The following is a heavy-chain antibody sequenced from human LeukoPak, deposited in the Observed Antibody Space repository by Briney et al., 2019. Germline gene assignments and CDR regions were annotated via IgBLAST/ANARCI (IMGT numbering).Heavy chain of an antibody. CDR1: GFTFSSCW. CDR2: IKQDGTEK. Sequence: GGSLRLSCAASGFTFSSCWMNWVRQAPGKGLEWVANIKQDGTEKYFVDSVKGRFTISRDNAKNSLYLQMNSLRAEDTAVYYCARGGYSSSWYAARLNDAFDIWGQGTMVTVSS. J-gene: IGHJ3*02. D-gene: IGHD6-13*01. V-gene: IGHV3-7*01. CDR3: ARGGYSSSWYAARLNDAFDI.